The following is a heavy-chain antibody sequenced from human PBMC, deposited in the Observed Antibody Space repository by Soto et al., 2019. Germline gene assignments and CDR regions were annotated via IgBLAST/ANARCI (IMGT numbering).Heavy chain of an antibody. CDR2: INHSGSA. D-gene: IGHD2-2*01. CDR1: GGSFSGYI. CDR3: GRQPGHCDRTTCFGYYTVDV. Sequence: PSETLSLTCDVYGGSFSGYIWTWIRQTPGKGLQWIGQINHSGSANYNPSLKSRVTISVHTSNSQFSLELSSVTAADTAVYYCGRQPGHCDRTTCFGYYTVDVWGQGTTVTVS. J-gene: IGHJ6*02. V-gene: IGHV4-34*01.